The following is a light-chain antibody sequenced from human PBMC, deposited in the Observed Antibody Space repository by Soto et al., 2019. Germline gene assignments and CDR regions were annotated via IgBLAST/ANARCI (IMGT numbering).Light chain of an antibody. CDR3: TSYTSSTTLDV. CDR1: SSDVGGYNY. CDR2: EAS. J-gene: IGLJ1*01. Sequence: QSVLTQPASVSGSPGQSITISCTGTSSDVGGYNYVSWYQQHPGKAPKLMIYEASNRPSGVSNRFSGSKSGHTASLTISGLQSEDEADYFCTSYTSSTTLDVFGTGTKVTVL. V-gene: IGLV2-14*01.